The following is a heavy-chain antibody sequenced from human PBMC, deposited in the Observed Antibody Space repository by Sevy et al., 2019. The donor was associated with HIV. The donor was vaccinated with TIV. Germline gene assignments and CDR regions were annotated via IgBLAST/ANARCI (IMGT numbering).Heavy chain of an antibody. CDR1: GGTFSSYA. CDR3: ARSPGIAAAAFDY. V-gene: IGHV1-69*13. J-gene: IGHJ4*02. Sequence: ASVKVFCKASGGTFSSYAISWVRQAPGQGLEWMGGIIPIFGTANYAQKFQGRVTITADESTSTAYMELSTLRSEDTAVYYCARSPGIAAAAFDYWGQGTLVTVSS. D-gene: IGHD6-13*01. CDR2: IIPIFGTA.